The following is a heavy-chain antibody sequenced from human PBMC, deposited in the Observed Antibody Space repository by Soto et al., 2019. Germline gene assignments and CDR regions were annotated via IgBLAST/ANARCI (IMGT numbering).Heavy chain of an antibody. D-gene: IGHD3-10*01. CDR3: AKDPRYYNYYYYGMDV. J-gene: IGHJ6*02. V-gene: IGHV3-30*18. CDR1: GFTFSSYG. Sequence: GGSLRLSCAASGFTFSSYGMHWVRQAPGKGLEWVAVISYDGSNKYYADSVKGRFTISRDNSKNTLYLQMNSLRAEDTAVYYCAKDPRYYNYYYYGMDVWGQGTTVTVSS. CDR2: ISYDGSNK.